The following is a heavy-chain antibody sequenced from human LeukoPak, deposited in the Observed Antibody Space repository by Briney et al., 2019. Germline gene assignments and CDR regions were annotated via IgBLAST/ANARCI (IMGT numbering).Heavy chain of an antibody. Sequence: SETLSLTCTVSGGSISSGGYYWSWIRQHPGKGLEWIGYIYYSGSTYYNPSLKSRVTISVDTSKNQFSLKLTSVTAADTAVYYCARDRDSGGRNDCWGQGTLVTVSS. J-gene: IGHJ4*02. CDR3: ARDRDSGGRNDC. V-gene: IGHV4-31*03. CDR2: IYYSGST. D-gene: IGHD2-15*01. CDR1: GGSISSGGYY.